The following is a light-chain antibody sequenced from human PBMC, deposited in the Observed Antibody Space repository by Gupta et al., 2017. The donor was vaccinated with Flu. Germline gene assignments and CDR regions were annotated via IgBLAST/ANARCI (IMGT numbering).Light chain of an antibody. J-gene: IGKJ3*01. CDR3: RQCTHWPQIT. CDR2: KVS. V-gene: IGKV2-30*01. CDR1: QILIYIDGTTY. Sequence: EVVMTLSPLSLPVTLGQPSSVSCRSSQILIYIDGTTYWNWFQQRLGQAPRRLIYKVSKRERGVPDRYGGSGEGNHVTIKISRGEEEDVGVYYCRQCTHWPQITFGHGTNVDIK.